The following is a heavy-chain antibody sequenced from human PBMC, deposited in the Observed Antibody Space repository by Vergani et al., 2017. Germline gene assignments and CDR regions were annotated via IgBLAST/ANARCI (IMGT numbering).Heavy chain of an antibody. Sequence: EVQLVESGGGLVQPGRSLRLSCAASGFTFDDYAMHWVRQAPGKGLEWVSGISWNSGSIGYADSVKGRFTISRDNAKNSLYLQMNSLRAEDTALYYCAKGFGAGGYYYYMDVWGKGTTVTVSS. CDR3: AKGFGAGGYYYYMDV. V-gene: IGHV3-9*01. D-gene: IGHD3-10*01. J-gene: IGHJ6*03. CDR1: GFTFDDYA. CDR2: ISWNSGSI.